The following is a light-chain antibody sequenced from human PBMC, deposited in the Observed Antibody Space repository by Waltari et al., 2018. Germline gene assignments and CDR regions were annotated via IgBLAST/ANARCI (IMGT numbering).Light chain of an antibody. Sequence: SYKLTQAPSVSVSAGQTASIICSGDTLGTKYVSWYQQKPGQSPVVVLFQDSNRPSGIPERFSGSNSGNTATLTISGAQPMDEADYYCQTWDTYIVVFGGGTKLTVL. V-gene: IGLV3-1*01. J-gene: IGLJ2*01. CDR2: QDS. CDR3: QTWDTYIVV. CDR1: TLGTKY.